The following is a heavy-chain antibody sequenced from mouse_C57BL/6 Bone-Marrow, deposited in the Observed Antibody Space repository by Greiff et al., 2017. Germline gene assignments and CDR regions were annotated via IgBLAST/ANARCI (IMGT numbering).Heavy chain of an antibody. CDR1: GFSLTSYA. CDR3: ARNGGYYGPEAY. D-gene: IGHD1-1*01. CDR2: IWTGGGT. J-gene: IGHJ3*01. V-gene: IGHV2-9-1*01. Sequence: VQLQESGPGLVAPSQSLSITCTVSGFSLTSYAISWVRQPPGKGLEWLGVIWTGGGTNYNSAPKSRLSISKENSKSQVILKMNSLQADDTARYYCARNGGYYGPEAYWGQGTLVTVSA.